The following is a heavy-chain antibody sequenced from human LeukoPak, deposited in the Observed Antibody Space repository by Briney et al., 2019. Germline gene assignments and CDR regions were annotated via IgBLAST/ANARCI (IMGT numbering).Heavy chain of an antibody. J-gene: IGHJ4*02. CDR3: ARCMRYYDSSGYCNFDY. V-gene: IGHV1-2*02. D-gene: IGHD3-22*01. Sequence: ASVKVSCKASGYTFTGYYIHWVRQAPGQGLEWMGWINPNSGGTNYAQKFQGRVTMTGDTSISTAYMELSRLGSDDTAVYYCARCMRYYDSSGYCNFDYWGQGTLVTVSS. CDR2: INPNSGGT. CDR1: GYTFTGYY.